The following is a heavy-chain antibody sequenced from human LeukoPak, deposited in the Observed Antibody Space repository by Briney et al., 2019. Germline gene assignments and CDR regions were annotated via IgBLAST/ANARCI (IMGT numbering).Heavy chain of an antibody. J-gene: IGHJ6*03. D-gene: IGHD2-2*01. Sequence: SETLSLTCTVSGGSISSYYWSWIRQPAGKGLEWIGRIYTSGSTNYNPSLKRRVTMPVATPKTQFSLKLSSVTDADTAVYYCARDNEAAVVVPAAMSAYYYYYMDVWGKRTTLTVSS. CDR3: ARDNEAAVVVPAAMSAYYYYYMDV. CDR2: IYTSGST. V-gene: IGHV4-4*07. CDR1: GGSISSYY.